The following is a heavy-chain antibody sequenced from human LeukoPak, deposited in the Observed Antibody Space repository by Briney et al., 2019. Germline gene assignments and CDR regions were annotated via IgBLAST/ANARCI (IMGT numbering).Heavy chain of an antibody. J-gene: IGHJ3*02. CDR2: IKSKTDGGTT. D-gene: IGHD3-22*01. CDR1: GFTFSNAW. V-gene: IGHV3-15*01. CDR3: TTELITLDAFDI. Sequence: GGSLRLSCAASGFTFSNAWMSWVRQAPGKGLEWVGRIKSKTDGGTTDYAAPVKGRFTISRDDSKNTLYLQMNSLKTVDTAVYYCTTELITLDAFDIWGQGTMVTVSS.